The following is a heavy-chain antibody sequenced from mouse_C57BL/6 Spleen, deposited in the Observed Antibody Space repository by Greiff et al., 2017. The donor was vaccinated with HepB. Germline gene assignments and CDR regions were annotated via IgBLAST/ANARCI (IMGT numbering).Heavy chain of an antibody. CDR3: ARHNYYGSSYDWYFDV. V-gene: IGHV1-62-2*01. CDR1: GYTFTEYT. D-gene: IGHD1-1*01. CDR2: FYPGSGSI. Sequence: QVQLQQSGAELVKPRASVKLSCKASGYTFTEYTIHWVKQRSGQGLEWIGWFYPGSGSIKYNEKFKDKATLTADKSSSTVYMELSRLTSEDSAVYFCARHNYYGSSYDWYFDVWGTGTTVTVSS. J-gene: IGHJ1*03.